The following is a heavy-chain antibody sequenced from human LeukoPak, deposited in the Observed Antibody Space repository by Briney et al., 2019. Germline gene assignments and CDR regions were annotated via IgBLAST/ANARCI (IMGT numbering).Heavy chain of an antibody. J-gene: IGHJ5*02. CDR1: GGSISSYY. CDR2: IYTSGST. Sequence: SETLSLTCTVSGGSISSYYWSWIRQPPGKGLEWIGYIYTSGSTNYNPSLKSRVTISVDTSKNQFSLKLSSVTAADTAVYYCARLQTGDWFDPWGQGTLVTVSS. D-gene: IGHD4-11*01. V-gene: IGHV4-4*09. CDR3: ARLQTGDWFDP.